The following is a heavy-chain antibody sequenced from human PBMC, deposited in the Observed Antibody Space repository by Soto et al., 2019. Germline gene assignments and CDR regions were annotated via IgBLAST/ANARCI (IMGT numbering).Heavy chain of an antibody. CDR2: IYPGDSDT. V-gene: IGHV5-51*01. CDR1: GYSFTSYW. D-gene: IGHD5-12*01. CDR3: ATAVCRGYDCHYGMDV. J-gene: IGHJ6*02. Sequence: PGESLKISCKGSGYSFTSYWIGWVRQMPGKGLEWMGIIYPGDSDTRYSPSFQGQVTITRDTSATTDYMELSSLRSEDTAVYYCATAVCRGYDCHYGMDVWGQGTTVTVSS.